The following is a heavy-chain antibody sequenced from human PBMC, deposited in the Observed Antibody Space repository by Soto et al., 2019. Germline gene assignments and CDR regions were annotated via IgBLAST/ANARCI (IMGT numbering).Heavy chain of an antibody. CDR3: VAVDIGDY. CDR1: GYTFTSYG. V-gene: IGHV1-18*01. CDR2: VNAYNGNT. D-gene: IGHD5-12*01. Sequence: ASVKVSCKASGYTFTSYGISWVRQAPGQRLEWMGWVNAYNGNTKYSQKFQGRVTLTRDISASTAYKELSSLTSEETAVYYCVAVDIGDYWGQGTLVTVSS. J-gene: IGHJ4*02.